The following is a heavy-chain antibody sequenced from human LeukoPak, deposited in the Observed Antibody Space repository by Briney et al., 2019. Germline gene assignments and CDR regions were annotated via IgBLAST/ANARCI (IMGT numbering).Heavy chain of an antibody. CDR2: INPTGGTT. CDR3: ARETPQGIDV. V-gene: IGHV1-46*01. J-gene: IGHJ6*02. CDR1: GYSFINYY. Sequence: ASVKVSCKASGYSFINYYVHWVRQAPGQGPEWMGIINPTGGTTTYAQKFQGRVTMTRDTSTSTLYMELSSLRSEDTAVYYSARETPQGIDVWGQGTTVTVSS.